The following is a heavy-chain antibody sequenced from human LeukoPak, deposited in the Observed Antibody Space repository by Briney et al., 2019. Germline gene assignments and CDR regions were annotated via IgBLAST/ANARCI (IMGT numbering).Heavy chain of an antibody. D-gene: IGHD2-21*02. Sequence: GASLQISCKGSGSSFTSYWIGWVRQLPGKGLEWMGMIYPGDSDTRYSPSFQGQVTISADKSISTAYLQWSSLKASDTAMYYCARRAYCGGDCYVDYWGQGTLVIVSS. CDR1: GSSFTSYW. CDR3: ARRAYCGGDCYVDY. V-gene: IGHV5-51*01. J-gene: IGHJ4*02. CDR2: IYPGDSDT.